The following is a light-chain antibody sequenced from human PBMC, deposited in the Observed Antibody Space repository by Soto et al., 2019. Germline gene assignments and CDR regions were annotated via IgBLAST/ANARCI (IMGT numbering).Light chain of an antibody. CDR2: SNN. V-gene: IGLV1-44*01. J-gene: IGLJ2*01. Sequence: QSVLTQPPSASGTPGQRVTISCSGGSSNIGSHTVNWYQHLPGTAPKLLIYSNNQRPSGVPDRFSGSVSGTSASLAISGLQCEDEADYYCAAWHDSLNGPVFGGGTKLTVL. CDR3: AAWHDSLNGPV. CDR1: SSNIGSHT.